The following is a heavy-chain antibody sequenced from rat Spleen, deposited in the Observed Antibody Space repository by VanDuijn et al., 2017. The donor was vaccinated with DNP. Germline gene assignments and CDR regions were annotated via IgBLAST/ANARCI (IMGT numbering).Heavy chain of an antibody. CDR2: ITNTGGST. D-gene: IGHD1-7*01. CDR3: AKVRWVSYYFDY. V-gene: IGHV5S23*01. Sequence: EVQLVESGGGLVQPGNSLKLSCTASGFTFSDYAMAWVRQSPGKGLEWVASITNTGGSTYFPDSVKGRFTISRDNAKSTLYLQMDSLRSEDTATYYCAKVRWVSYYFDYWGQGVMVTVSS. CDR1: GFTFSDYA. J-gene: IGHJ2*01.